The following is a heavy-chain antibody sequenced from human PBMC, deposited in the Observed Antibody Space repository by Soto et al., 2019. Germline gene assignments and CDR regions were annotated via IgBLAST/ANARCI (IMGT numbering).Heavy chain of an antibody. CDR3: ATRRIVATIAY. Sequence: EVQLLESGGGLVQPGGSLRLSCAASGFTFSSYAMSCVRQAPGKGLEWVSAISGSGGSTYYADSVKGRFTISRDNSKNPRSLQMNSLRAEDTAVYHCATRRIVATIAYWGQGTLVTVSS. V-gene: IGHV3-23*01. CDR2: ISGSGGST. J-gene: IGHJ4*02. D-gene: IGHD5-12*01. CDR1: GFTFSSYA.